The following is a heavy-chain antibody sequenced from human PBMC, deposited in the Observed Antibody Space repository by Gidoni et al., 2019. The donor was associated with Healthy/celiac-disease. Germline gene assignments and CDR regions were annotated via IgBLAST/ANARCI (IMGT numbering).Heavy chain of an antibody. CDR1: GGTFSSYA. V-gene: IGHV1-69*01. D-gene: IGHD4-17*01. Sequence: QVQLVQSGAEVKKPGSSVKVSCKASGGTFSSYAISWVRQAPGQGLEWMGGIIPIFGTANYAQKFQGRVTITADESTSTAYMELSSLRSEDTAVYYCAGPTTVTNIEPYYYYGMDVWGQGTTVTVSS. J-gene: IGHJ6*02. CDR3: AGPTTVTNIEPYYYYGMDV. CDR2: IIPIFGTA.